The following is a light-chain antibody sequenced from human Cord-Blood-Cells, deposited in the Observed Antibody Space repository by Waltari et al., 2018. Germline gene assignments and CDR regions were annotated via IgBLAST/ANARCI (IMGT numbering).Light chain of an antibody. CDR3: CSYAGSSTWV. V-gene: IGLV2-23*01. J-gene: IGLJ3*02. Sequence: QSALTQPASVSGSPGPSITISCTGTSSDVGSYNLVSWYQQHPGKAPKLIIYEGSKRPAGVSNRFSGSKSGNTASLTISGLQAEYEADYYCCSYAGSSTWVVGGGTKLTVL. CDR1: SSDVGSYNL. CDR2: EGS.